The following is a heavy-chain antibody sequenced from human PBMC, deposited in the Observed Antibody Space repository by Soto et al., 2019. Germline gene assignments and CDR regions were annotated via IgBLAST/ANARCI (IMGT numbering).Heavy chain of an antibody. CDR3: ARVHRSYYGSGTGYGMDV. J-gene: IGHJ6*02. V-gene: IGHV4-34*01. CDR2: INHSGST. D-gene: IGHD3-10*01. CDR1: GGSFSGYY. Sequence: SLTCAVYGGSFSGYYLSWIRQPPGKGLEWIGEINHSGSTNYNPSLKSRVTISVDTSKNQFSLKLSSVTAADTAVYYCARVHRSYYGSGTGYGMDVWGQGTTVTVSS.